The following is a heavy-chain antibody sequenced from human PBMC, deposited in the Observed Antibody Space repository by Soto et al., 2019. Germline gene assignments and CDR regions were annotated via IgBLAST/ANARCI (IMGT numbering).Heavy chain of an antibody. CDR3: VRGPYSGFAY. J-gene: IGHJ4*02. D-gene: IGHD5-12*01. CDR2: MNPKTGKA. Sequence: QVQLVQSGAEVKEPGASVKVSCQASGYTFTTYDINWVRQATGQGLERMGWMNPKTGKAGYAQKFQGRVTMTRNTSTTTAYLEASGLRSEDTAVFFCVRGPYSGFAYWGQGTLVTVSS. CDR1: GYTFTTYD. V-gene: IGHV1-8*01.